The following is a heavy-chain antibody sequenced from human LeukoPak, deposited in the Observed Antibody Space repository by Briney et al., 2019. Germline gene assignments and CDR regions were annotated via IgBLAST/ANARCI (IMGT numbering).Heavy chain of an antibody. D-gene: IGHD1-26*01. CDR3: ARHGGSYTFDY. CDR2: ISYSGGT. J-gene: IGHJ4*02. V-gene: IGHV4-59*08. CDR1: GGSISGYY. Sequence: PSGTLSLTCTVSGGSISGYYWSWIRGPPGKGLEWIGVISYSGGTNYNPSLKSRVTISVDTSKNQFSLKLNSVTAADTAVYYCARHGGSYTFDYWGQGTLVSVSS.